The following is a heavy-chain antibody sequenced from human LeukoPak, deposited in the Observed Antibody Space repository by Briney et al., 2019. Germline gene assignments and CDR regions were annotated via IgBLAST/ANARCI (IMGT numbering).Heavy chain of an antibody. CDR1: GGTFSSYA. CDR2: IIPIFGTA. V-gene: IGHV1-69*06. Sequence: SVKVSCKASGGTFSSYAISWVRQAPGQGLEWMGGIIPIFGTANYAQKFQGRVTITADKSTSTAYMELSSLRSEDTAVYYCARDYGSGSYYNGDYWGQGTLVTVSS. D-gene: IGHD3-10*01. J-gene: IGHJ4*02. CDR3: ARDYGSGSYYNGDY.